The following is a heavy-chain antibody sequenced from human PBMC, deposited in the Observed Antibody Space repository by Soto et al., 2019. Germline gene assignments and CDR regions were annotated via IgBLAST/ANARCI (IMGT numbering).Heavy chain of an antibody. Sequence: ASVKVSCKASGYTFTGYYMHWVRQAPGQGLEWMGWINPNSGGTNYAQKFQGRVTMTRDTSISTAYMELSRLRSDDTAVYYCARDVVVVTAAPERCYYYYYGMEVWGKGTTVTAPQ. CDR2: INPNSGGT. D-gene: IGHD2-2*01. CDR3: ARDVVVVTAAPERCYYYYYGMEV. CDR1: GYTFTGYY. V-gene: IGHV1-2*02. J-gene: IGHJ6*04.